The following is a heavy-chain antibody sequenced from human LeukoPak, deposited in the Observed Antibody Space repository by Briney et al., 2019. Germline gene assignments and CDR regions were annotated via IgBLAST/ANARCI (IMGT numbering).Heavy chain of an antibody. D-gene: IGHD5-18*01. V-gene: IGHV1-2*02. CDR2: INPNSGGT. Sequence: GASVKVSCKASGYTFTGYYMHWVRQAPGQGLEWMGWINPNSGGTNYAQKSQGRVTMTRDTSISTAYMELSRLRSDDTAVYYCARVSVGYSYGCDYWGQGTLVTVSS. J-gene: IGHJ4*02. CDR1: GYTFTGYY. CDR3: ARVSVGYSYGCDY.